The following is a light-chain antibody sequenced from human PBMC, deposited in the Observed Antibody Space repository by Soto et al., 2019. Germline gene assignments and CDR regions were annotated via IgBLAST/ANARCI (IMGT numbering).Light chain of an antibody. CDR3: SSYTRSSTYV. Sequence: SVLTQPASVSGSPGRSLALPFPCNNNELGGYYYVSWYQQHPGRAPKLMIYDVSNRPSGVSNRFSGSKSGNTASLTISGLQAEDEADYYCSSYTRSSTYVFGTGTKVTVL. CDR2: DVS. J-gene: IGLJ1*01. CDR1: NNELGGYYY. V-gene: IGLV2-14*01.